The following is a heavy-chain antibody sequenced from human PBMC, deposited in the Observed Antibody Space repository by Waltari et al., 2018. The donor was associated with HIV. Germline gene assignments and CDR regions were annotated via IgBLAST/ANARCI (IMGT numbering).Heavy chain of an antibody. V-gene: IGHV4-34*02. CDR2: VDYSGNT. J-gene: IGHJ1*01. D-gene: IGHD3-3*01. Sequence: VQLLQWGTGRLMPSETLSLTCAVYGGSFNGYYWTWIRQSPGNGLEWIGEVDYSGNTNYNPSLKSRLTISVDTSKNQFSLKLTSMTTADTGLYYCARGPHTSIFGVVKYFQPWGQGTLVTVSS. CDR1: GGSFNGYY. CDR3: ARGPHTSIFGVVKYFQP.